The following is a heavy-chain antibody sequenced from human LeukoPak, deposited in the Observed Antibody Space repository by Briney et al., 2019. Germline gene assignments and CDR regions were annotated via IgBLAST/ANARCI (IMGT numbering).Heavy chain of an antibody. D-gene: IGHD1-7*01. CDR1: GGTFSSYA. CDR2: IIPIFGTA. J-gene: IGHJ4*02. Sequence: EASVKVSCKASGGTFSSYAISWVRQAPGQGLEWLGGIIPIFGTANYAQKFQGRVTITADESTSTAYMELSSLRSEDTAVYYCARGSPGWNYGYWGQGTLVTVSS. V-gene: IGHV1-69*13. CDR3: ARGSPGWNYGY.